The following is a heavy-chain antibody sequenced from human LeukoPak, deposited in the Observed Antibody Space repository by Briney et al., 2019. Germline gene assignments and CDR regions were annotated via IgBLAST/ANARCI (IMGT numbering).Heavy chain of an antibody. V-gene: IGHV4-59*12. J-gene: IGHJ4*02. CDR3: ARDKVVRGEIEY. D-gene: IGHD3-10*01. Sequence: PSEPLSLTCTVPGGSISSYYWSWIRQPPGKGLEWIGYIYYSGSTNYNPSLKSRVTISVDTSKNQFSLKLSSVSAADTAVYYCARDKVVRGEIEYWGQGTLVTVSS. CDR1: GGSISSYY. CDR2: IYYSGST.